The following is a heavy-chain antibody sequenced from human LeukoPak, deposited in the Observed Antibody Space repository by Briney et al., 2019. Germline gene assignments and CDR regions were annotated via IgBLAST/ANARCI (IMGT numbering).Heavy chain of an antibody. CDR1: GGSISSSSYY. V-gene: IGHV4-39*07. CDR2: IYYSGST. J-gene: IGHJ4*02. D-gene: IGHD2-2*01. CDR3: ARTRGVVPTRFDY. Sequence: PSETLSLTCTVSGGSISSSSYYWGWIRQPPGKGLEWIGSIYYSGSTYYNPSLKSRVTISVDTSKNQFSLKLSSVTAADTAVYYCARTRGVVPTRFDYWGQGTLVTVSS.